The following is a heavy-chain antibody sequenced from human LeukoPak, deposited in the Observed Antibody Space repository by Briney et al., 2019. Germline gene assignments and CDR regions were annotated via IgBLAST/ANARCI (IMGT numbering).Heavy chain of an antibody. V-gene: IGHV3-74*01. CDR3: ARFSKSGSYYDY. J-gene: IGHJ4*02. CDR1: GFIVSNNY. CDR2: INSDGSST. Sequence: PGGSLRLSCAASGFIVSNNYMSWVRQAPGKGLVWVSRINSDGSSTTYADSVKGRFTISRDNAKNTLYVQMNSLRAEDTGVYYCARFSKSGSYYDYWGQGTLVTVSS. D-gene: IGHD1-26*01.